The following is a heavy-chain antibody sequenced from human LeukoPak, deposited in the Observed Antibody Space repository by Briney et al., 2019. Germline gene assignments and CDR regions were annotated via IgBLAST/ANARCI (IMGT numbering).Heavy chain of an antibody. CDR1: GYTFTSYG. CDR3: AITSDPYYYYGMDV. CDR2: ISAYNGNT. Sequence: GASVKVSCKASGYTFTSYGLSWVRQAPGQGLEWMGWISAYNGNTNYAQKLQGRVTMTTDTSTSTAYMELRSLRSDDTAVYYCAITSDPYYYYGMDVWGQGTTVTVSS. J-gene: IGHJ6*02. V-gene: IGHV1-18*01.